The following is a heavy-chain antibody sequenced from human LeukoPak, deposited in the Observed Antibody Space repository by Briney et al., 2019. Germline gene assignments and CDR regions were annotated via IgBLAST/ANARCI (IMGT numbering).Heavy chain of an antibody. V-gene: IGHV1-69*05. D-gene: IGHD3-22*01. CDR3: ARGAYDSSGYYAYNWFDP. CDR1: GGTFSSYA. Sequence: GASVKVSCKASGGTFSSYAISWVRQAPGQGLEWMGRIIPIFGTANYAQKFQGRVTITTDESTSTAYMELSSLRSEDTAVYYCARGAYDSSGYYAYNWFDPWGQGTLVTVSS. J-gene: IGHJ5*02. CDR2: IIPIFGTA.